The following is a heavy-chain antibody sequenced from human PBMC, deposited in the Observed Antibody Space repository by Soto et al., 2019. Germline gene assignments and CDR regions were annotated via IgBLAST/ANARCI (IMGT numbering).Heavy chain of an antibody. CDR3: ARDADPATVTNDY. Sequence: QVQLVQSGAEVKKPGSSVKVSCKSSGGTFSSYTISWVRQAPGQGRECMGWIIPILGIANYAQKFQGKVTITADKATSTAYMELSSLRSEDTAVYYYARDADPATVTNDYWGKGTLVTVAS. CDR1: GGTFSSYT. CDR2: IIPILGIA. V-gene: IGHV1-69*08. J-gene: IGHJ4*02. D-gene: IGHD4-17*01.